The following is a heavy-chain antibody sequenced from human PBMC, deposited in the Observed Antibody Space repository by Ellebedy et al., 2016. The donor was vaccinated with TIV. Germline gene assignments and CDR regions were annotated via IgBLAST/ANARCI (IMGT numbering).Heavy chain of an antibody. J-gene: IGHJ4*02. V-gene: IGHV4-59*12. Sequence: MPGGSLRLSCTVSGGSISSYYWSWIRQPPGKGLEWIGYVYYSGSTKYNPSLRGRVTMSLDTSKNHFSLNLTSVTAADTAVYYCATAVRDDWSLSLWGQGTQVTVSS. CDR2: VYYSGST. D-gene: IGHD3-9*01. CDR1: GGSISSYY. CDR3: ATAVRDDWSLSL.